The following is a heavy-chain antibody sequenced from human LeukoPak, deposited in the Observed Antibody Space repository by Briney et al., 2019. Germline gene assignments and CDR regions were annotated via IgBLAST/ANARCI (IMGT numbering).Heavy chain of an antibody. CDR2: ISGDSTYI. J-gene: IGHJ4*02. CDR3: ARGASNPPADY. CDR1: GFTFSSYS. Sequence: GGSLRLSCAASGFTFSSYSMNWVRQAPGKGLEWVSSISGDSTYIYYADSVKGRFTISRDNAKNSLYLQMNSLRAEDTAVYYCARGASNPPADYWGQGTLVTVSS. V-gene: IGHV3-21*01.